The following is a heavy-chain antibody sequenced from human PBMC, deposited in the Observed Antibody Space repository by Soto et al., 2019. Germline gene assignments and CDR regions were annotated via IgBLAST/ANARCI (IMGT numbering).Heavy chain of an antibody. CDR1: GYTFTGYY. CDR3: ARDCYSNLIPCHY. Sequence: ASVKVSCKASGYTFTGYYMHWVRQAPGQGLEWMGWINAYNGNTNYAQKLQGRVTMTTDTSTSTAYMELRSLRSDDTAVYYCARDCYSNLIPCHYWGQGTLVTVSS. CDR2: INAYNGNT. J-gene: IGHJ4*02. D-gene: IGHD4-4*01. V-gene: IGHV1-18*04.